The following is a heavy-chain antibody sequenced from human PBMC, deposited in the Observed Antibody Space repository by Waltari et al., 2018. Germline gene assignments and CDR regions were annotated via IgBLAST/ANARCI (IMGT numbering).Heavy chain of an antibody. V-gene: IGHV3-7*01. Sequence: EVQLVESGGGLVQPGGSLRLSCAASGFTFSSYWMRWVRQAPGKGLEWVANIKQDGSEKYYVDSVKGRFTISRDNAKNSLYLQMNSLRAEDTAVYYCARDVEYYYYYMDVWGKGTTVTVSS. J-gene: IGHJ6*03. D-gene: IGHD2-21*01. CDR3: ARDVEYYYYYMDV. CDR1: GFTFSSYW. CDR2: IKQDGSEK.